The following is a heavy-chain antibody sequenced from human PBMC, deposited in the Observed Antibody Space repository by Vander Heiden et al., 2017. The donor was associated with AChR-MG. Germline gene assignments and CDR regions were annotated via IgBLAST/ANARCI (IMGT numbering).Heavy chain of an antibody. Sequence: EVQLVESGGGLVQPGGSLRLSCAASGFTFSSYSMNWVRQAPGKGLEWVSYISSSSSTIYYADSVKGRFTISRDNAKNSLYLQMNSLRDEDTAVYYCARDLVRTSPMVRGVMSWGQGTLVTVSS. CDR2: ISSSSSTI. CDR3: ARDLVRTSPMVRGVMS. J-gene: IGHJ5*02. V-gene: IGHV3-48*02. D-gene: IGHD3-10*01. CDR1: GFTFSSYS.